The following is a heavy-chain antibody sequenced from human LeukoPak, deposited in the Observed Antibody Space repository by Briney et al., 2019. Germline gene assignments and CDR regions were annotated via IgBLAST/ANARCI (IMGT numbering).Heavy chain of an antibody. CDR1: GYTFTSYY. CDR2: INPSGGST. J-gene: IGHJ4*02. V-gene: IGHV1-46*03. Sequence: ASVTVTCKASGYTFTSYYMHWVRQAPGQGLDWMGIINPSGGSTSYAQKFQGRVTMTMDTATSTIDRELSSLRSEDTAVYYCAREIVGANSYFDYWGQGTLVTVSS. D-gene: IGHD1-26*01. CDR3: AREIVGANSYFDY.